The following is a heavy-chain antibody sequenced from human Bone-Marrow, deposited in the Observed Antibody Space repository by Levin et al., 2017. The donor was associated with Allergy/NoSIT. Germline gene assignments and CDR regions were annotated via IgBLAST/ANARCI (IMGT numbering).Heavy chain of an antibody. CDR3: ARDLRYYFDY. CDR1: GFTFSSYS. V-gene: IGHV3-21*01. CDR2: ISSSSSFI. J-gene: IGHJ4*02. Sequence: ASVKVSCAASGFTFSSYSMNWVRQAPGKGLEWVALISSSSSFIHYADSVKGRFTISRDNAKSTVFLQMDSLGPEDTAVYYCARDLRYYFDYWGQGTRVSVSS.